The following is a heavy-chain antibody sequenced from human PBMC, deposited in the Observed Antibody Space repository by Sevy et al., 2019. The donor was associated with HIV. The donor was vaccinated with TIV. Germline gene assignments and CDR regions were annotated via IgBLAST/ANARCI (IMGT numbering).Heavy chain of an antibody. Sequence: GGSLRLSCAASGFTFSSYWMHWVRQAPGKGLVWVSRINSDGSRTSYADSVKGRFTISRDNAKNTLYLQMNSLRADDTAVYYCARVSYYYGMDVWGLGTTVTVSS. J-gene: IGHJ6*02. CDR3: ARVSYYYGMDV. CDR2: INSDGSRT. CDR1: GFTFSSYW. V-gene: IGHV3-74*01.